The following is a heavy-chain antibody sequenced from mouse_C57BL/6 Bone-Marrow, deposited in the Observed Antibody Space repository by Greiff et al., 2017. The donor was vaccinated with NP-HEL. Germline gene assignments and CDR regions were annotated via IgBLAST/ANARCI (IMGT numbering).Heavy chain of an antibody. J-gene: IGHJ3*01. CDR2: IYPGSGST. Sequence: VQLQQPGASVKMSCKASGYTFTSYWITWVKQRPGQGLEWIGDIYPGSGSTNYNEKFKSKATLTVDTSSSTAYMQLSSLTSEDSAVYYCARSYAWFAYWGQGTLVTVSA. CDR1: GYTFTSYW. CDR3: ARSYAWFAY. D-gene: IGHD2-12*01. V-gene: IGHV1-55*01.